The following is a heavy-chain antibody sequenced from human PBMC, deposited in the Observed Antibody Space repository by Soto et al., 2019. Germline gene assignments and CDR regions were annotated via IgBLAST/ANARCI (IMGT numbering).Heavy chain of an antibody. J-gene: IGHJ4*02. V-gene: IGHV4-59*01. CDR1: GGNISSYY. D-gene: IGHD3-9*01. CDR2: IYYSGST. CDR3: ASTGYYDILTGYYPAWYFDY. Sequence: PSETLSLTCTVSGGNISSYYWSWIRQTPGKGLEWIGYIYYSGSTNYNPSLKSRVTISVDTSKNQFSLKLSSVTAADTAVYYCASTGYYDILTGYYPAWYFDYWGQGTLVTVSS.